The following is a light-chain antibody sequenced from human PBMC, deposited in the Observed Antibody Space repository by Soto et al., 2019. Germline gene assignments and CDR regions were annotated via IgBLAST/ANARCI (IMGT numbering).Light chain of an antibody. CDR3: QQRSNWPPT. V-gene: IGKV3-11*01. J-gene: IGKJ4*01. CDR2: GAS. CDR1: QTLRGRY. Sequence: EIVLTQSPATLSLSPGERATLSCRASQTLRGRYLAWYQQKPGQAPRLLIYGASTRATGIPDRFSGSGSGTEFTLTISTLEPEDFAVYYCQQRSNWPPTFGGGTKVDI.